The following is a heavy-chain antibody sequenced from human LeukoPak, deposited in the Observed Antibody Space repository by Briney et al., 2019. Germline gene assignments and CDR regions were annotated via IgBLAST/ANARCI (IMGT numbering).Heavy chain of an antibody. Sequence: GGSLRLSCAASGFTFSSYGMHWGRQAPGKGLGWVAVIWSDGSNENCADSVKGRFTNSRDNSKNTLYLQLNSLRAEDTAVYYWVKDATGPFDYWGQGTLVTVSS. CDR1: GFTFSSYG. CDR2: IWSDGSNE. V-gene: IGHV3-33*06. D-gene: IGHD1-1*01. J-gene: IGHJ4*02. CDR3: VKDATGPFDY.